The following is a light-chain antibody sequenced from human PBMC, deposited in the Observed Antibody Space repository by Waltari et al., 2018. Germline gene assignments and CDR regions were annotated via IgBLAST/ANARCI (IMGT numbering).Light chain of an antibody. Sequence: IQLTQSPSSLSASVRDRVTITYRASQGISSYLAWYQQKPGKAPKTLIYAASILQSGVPSRFSGSGSGTDFTLTISSLQPEDFATYYCQQLNGYPLTFGGGTKVEI. J-gene: IGKJ4*01. V-gene: IGKV1-9*01. CDR2: AAS. CDR3: QQLNGYPLT. CDR1: QGISSY.